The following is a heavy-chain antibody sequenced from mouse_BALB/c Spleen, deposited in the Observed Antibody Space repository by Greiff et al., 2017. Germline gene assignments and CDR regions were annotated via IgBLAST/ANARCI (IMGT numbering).Heavy chain of an antibody. J-gene: IGHJ1*01. Sequence: LQQPGSELVRPGASVKLSCKASGYTFTSYWMHWVKQRPGQGLEWIGNIYPGSGSTNYDEKFKSKATLTVDTSSSTAYMQLSSLTSEDSAVYYCTKVYGNWYFDVWGAGTTVTVSS. CDR1: GYTFTSYW. D-gene: IGHD2-1*01. CDR3: TKVYGNWYFDV. CDR2: IYPGSGST. V-gene: IGHV1S22*01.